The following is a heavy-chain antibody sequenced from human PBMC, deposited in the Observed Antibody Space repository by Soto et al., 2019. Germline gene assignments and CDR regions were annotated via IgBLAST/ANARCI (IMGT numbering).Heavy chain of an antibody. J-gene: IGHJ4*02. CDR1: GFTFSSHA. CDR2: ISGSGGST. Sequence: EVQLLESGGGLVQPWGSLRLSCAATGFTFSSHAMSWVRQAPGKGLEWVSAISGSGGSTYYADSVKGRFTISRDNSKNTLFLQVNSLSAEDTAVYYCAREDDGSGSYFRNALDYWGQGTLVTVSS. CDR3: AREDDGSGSYFRNALDY. V-gene: IGHV3-23*01. D-gene: IGHD3-10*01.